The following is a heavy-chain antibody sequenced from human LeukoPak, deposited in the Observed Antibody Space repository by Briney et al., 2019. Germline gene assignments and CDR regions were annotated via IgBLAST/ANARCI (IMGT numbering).Heavy chain of an antibody. CDR3: ARGRFELPF. Sequence: PSETLSLTCTVSGGSISNYYWSWIRQPPGKGLESIGYIYYSGSTNYNPSLKSRVTISVGMSKNQFSLELNSVTAADTAVYYCARGRFELPFWGQGTLVTVSS. V-gene: IGHV4-59*01. J-gene: IGHJ4*02. CDR1: GGSISNYY. D-gene: IGHD2-15*01. CDR2: IYYSGST.